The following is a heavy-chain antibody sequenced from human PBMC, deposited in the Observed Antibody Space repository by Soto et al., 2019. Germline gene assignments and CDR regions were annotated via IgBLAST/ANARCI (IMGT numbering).Heavy chain of an antibody. CDR3: ARQGDFWSGYKGYYYYYYMDV. CDR1: GYSFTSYW. CDR2: IYPGDSDT. J-gene: IGHJ6*03. D-gene: IGHD3-3*01. Sequence: GASLKISGEGSGYSFTSYWFGWVRQMPGKGLEWMGIIYPGDSDTRYSPSFQGQVTISADKSISTAYLQWSGLKASDTAMYYCARQGDFWSGYKGYYYYYYMDVWGKGTTVTVSS. V-gene: IGHV5-51*01.